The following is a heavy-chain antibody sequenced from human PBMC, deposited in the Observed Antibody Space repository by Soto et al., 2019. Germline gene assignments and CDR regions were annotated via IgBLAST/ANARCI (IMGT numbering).Heavy chain of an antibody. V-gene: IGHV4-59*01. J-gene: IGHJ2*01. CDR1: GGSISSDY. D-gene: IGHD5-12*01. CDR3: ARGIRSNSGYGPDWYFDL. Sequence: QVRLQESGPGLLKPSETLSLTCTVSGGSISSDYWSWLRQSPGEGLEWIGQISNTGTTNYSPSLKSRVLMSVDTSKTQISLKVNSVNAADTAVYYCARGIRSNSGYGPDWYFDLWGRGTLVTVSP. CDR2: ISNTGTT.